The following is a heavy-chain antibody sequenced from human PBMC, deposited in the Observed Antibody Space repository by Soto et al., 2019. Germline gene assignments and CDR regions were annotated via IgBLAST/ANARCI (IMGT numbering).Heavy chain of an antibody. D-gene: IGHD3-10*01. Sequence: PSETLSLTCTVSGGSISSGDYYWSWIRQPPGKGLEWIGYIYYSGSTYYNPSLKSRVTISVDTSKNQFSLKLSSVTAADTATYYCAHSLDYYGSGTQGVFDYWGQGTLVTVSS. CDR1: GGSISSGDYY. CDR2: IYYSGST. CDR3: AHSLDYYGSGTQGVFDY. J-gene: IGHJ4*02. V-gene: IGHV4-30-4*01.